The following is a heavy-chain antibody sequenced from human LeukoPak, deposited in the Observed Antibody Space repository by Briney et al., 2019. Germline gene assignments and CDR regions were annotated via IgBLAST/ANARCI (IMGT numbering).Heavy chain of an antibody. V-gene: IGHV4-59*01. CDR3: ARHRGAYGGSLFDP. Sequence: SETLSLTCTVSGGSISSYYWSWIRQPPGKGLEWIGYIYYSGSTNYNPSLKSLVTISVDTSKNQFSLKLSSVTAADTAVYYCARHRGAYGGSLFDPWGQGTLVTVSS. D-gene: IGHD4-23*01. CDR1: GGSISSYY. J-gene: IGHJ5*02. CDR2: IYYSGST.